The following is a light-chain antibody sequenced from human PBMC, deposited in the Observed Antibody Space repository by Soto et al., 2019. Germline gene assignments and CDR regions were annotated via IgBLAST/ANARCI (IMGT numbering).Light chain of an antibody. Sequence: EIVLTQSPATLSLSPRERATLSCRASQNINIYLAWYQQKPGQAPRLLIYDASDRATGIPARFSGSGSGTDFTLTISSLEPEDCAVYYCQQRSDWPITFGQGTRLEIK. CDR1: QNINIY. CDR2: DAS. CDR3: QQRSDWPIT. J-gene: IGKJ5*01. V-gene: IGKV3-11*01.